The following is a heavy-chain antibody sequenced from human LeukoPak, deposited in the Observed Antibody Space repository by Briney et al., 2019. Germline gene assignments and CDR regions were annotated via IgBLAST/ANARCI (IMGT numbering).Heavy chain of an antibody. J-gene: IGHJ4*02. V-gene: IGHV3-23*01. Sequence: PGGSLRLSCAASGFTFRSYAMSWVRQAPGKGLEWVSVIIGSGVSTYYADSVKGRFTISRDNSKNTLYLQMNSLRADDTAVYYCAKEGPDFCSGYPRFWGQGTLVTVSS. CDR1: GFTFRSYA. CDR3: AKEGPDFCSGYPRF. CDR2: IIGSGVST. D-gene: IGHD3-3*01.